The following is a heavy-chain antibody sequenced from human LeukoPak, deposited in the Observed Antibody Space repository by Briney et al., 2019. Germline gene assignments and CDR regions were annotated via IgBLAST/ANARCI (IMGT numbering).Heavy chain of an antibody. CDR1: GGSISSYY. CDR2: IYYSGST. V-gene: IGHV4-59*01. D-gene: IGHD5-18*01. Sequence: SETLSLTCTVSGGSISSYYWSWIRQPPGKGLEWIGYIYYSGSTNYNPSPKSRVTISVDTSKNQFSLKLSSVTAADTAVYYCARDRRFGYSHELWGQGTLVTVSS. CDR3: ARDRRFGYSHEL. J-gene: IGHJ4*02.